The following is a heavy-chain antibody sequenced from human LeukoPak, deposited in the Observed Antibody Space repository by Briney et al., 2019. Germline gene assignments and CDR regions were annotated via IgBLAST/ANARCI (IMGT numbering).Heavy chain of an antibody. CDR1: GYSFTDYY. D-gene: IGHD6-19*01. V-gene: IGHV1-2*02. J-gene: IGHJ4*02. CDR3: ATYTSAIQYFLY. CDR2: VNPSGGAT. Sequence: GAPVKVACKASGYSFTDYYIHWVRQAPGQGPEWMGWVNPSGGATKYAQKFQDRVTMTRDASISTAYLELSGLTSDDTAVYYCATYTSAIQYFLYWGLGTLVTVSS.